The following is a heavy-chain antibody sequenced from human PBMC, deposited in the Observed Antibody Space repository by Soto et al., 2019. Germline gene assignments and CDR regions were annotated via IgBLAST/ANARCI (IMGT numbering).Heavy chain of an antibody. CDR2: ISSSSSTK. Sequence: GGSLRLSCAASGFTFSSYSMNWVRQAPGRGLEWVSYISSSSSTKSYADSVKGRFTTSRDNAKNSLYLQMNSLRADDTAIYYCARGPEGINDFDYWGQGTLVTVSS. V-gene: IGHV3-48*01. J-gene: IGHJ4*02. D-gene: IGHD2-21*01. CDR1: GFTFSSYS. CDR3: ARGPEGINDFDY.